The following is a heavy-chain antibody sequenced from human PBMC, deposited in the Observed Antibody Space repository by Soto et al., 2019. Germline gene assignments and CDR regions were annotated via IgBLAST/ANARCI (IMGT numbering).Heavy chain of an antibody. CDR1: GFIFSNYA. D-gene: IGHD3-10*01. J-gene: IGHJ4*02. V-gene: IGHV3-30-3*01. Sequence: GGSLRLSCAASGFIFSNYAMHWVRQAPGKGLEWVAVISFDGNSKYYADPVKGRFTISRDSSKNTLYLQMDSLRAGDTAVYYCARGVYASGSFTMHYWGQGTLVTVSS. CDR2: ISFDGNSK. CDR3: ARGVYASGSFTMHY.